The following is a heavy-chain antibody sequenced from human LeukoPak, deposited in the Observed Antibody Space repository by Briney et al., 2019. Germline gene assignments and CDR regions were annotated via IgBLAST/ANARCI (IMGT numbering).Heavy chain of an antibody. CDR1: GFTFRTYW. J-gene: IGHJ4*02. CDR3: ARELPFDY. V-gene: IGHV3-74*01. Sequence: GGSLRLSCAASGFTFRTYWMHWVRQAPGKGLVWVSRIKSDGTRTDYADSVKGRFTISRDNAKNTLYLQMNNLRAEDTAVYYCARELPFDYWGRGTLVTVSS. CDR2: IKSDGTRT.